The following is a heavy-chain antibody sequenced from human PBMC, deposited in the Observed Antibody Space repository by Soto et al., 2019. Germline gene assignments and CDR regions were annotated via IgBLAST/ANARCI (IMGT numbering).Heavy chain of an antibody. CDR1: GGSISSSNW. CDR2: IYHSGST. J-gene: IGHJ6*02. V-gene: IGHV4-4*02. D-gene: IGHD1-26*01. CDR3: ARVSGSYYYGMDV. Sequence: QVQLQESGPGLVKPSGTLSLTCAVSGGSISSSNWWSWVRQPPGKGLEWIGEIYHSGSTNYNPSLKSRVTXSXDXXKNQFSLKLSSVTAADTAVYYCARVSGSYYYGMDVWGQGTTVTVSS.